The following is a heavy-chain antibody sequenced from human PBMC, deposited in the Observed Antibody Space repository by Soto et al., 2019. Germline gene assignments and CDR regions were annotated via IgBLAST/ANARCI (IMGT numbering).Heavy chain of an antibody. D-gene: IGHD3-22*01. CDR1: GFTFSSYA. CDR3: AKDGGYYYDSSGYNDY. Sequence: GGSLRLSCAASGFTFSSYAMSWVRQAPGKGLEWVSAISGSGGSTYYADSVKGRFTISRDNSKNTLYLQMNSRRAEDTAVYYCAKDGGYYYDSSGYNDYWGQGTLVTVSS. V-gene: IGHV3-23*01. J-gene: IGHJ4*02. CDR2: ISGSGGST.